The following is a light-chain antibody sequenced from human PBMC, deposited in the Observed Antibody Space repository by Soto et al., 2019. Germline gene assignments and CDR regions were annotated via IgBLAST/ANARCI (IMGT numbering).Light chain of an antibody. CDR1: QSISRY. V-gene: IGKV1-6*01. J-gene: IGKJ1*01. CDR2: AAS. Sequence: IKMTQSLSSLSTSVGGRVPVTCRAGQSISRYLNWYQQRPGKAPKLLIYAASTLQSGVPSRFSGSGSGTDFTLTISSLQPEDFATYYCLLDFRYFWAFGQGTKVDIK. CDR3: LLDFRYFWA.